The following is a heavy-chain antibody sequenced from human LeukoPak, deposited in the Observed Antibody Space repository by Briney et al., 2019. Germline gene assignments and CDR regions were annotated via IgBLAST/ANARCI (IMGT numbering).Heavy chain of an antibody. Sequence: PGGSLRLSCAASGFTFSSYGMHWVRQAPGKGLEWVAFIRYDGSNKYYADSVKGRFTISRDNSKNTLYLQMNSLRAEDTAVYYCARVYVALTTATPGYFDYWGQGTLVTVSS. D-gene: IGHD4-17*01. CDR3: ARVYVALTTATPGYFDY. CDR2: IRYDGSNK. V-gene: IGHV3-30*02. CDR1: GFTFSSYG. J-gene: IGHJ4*02.